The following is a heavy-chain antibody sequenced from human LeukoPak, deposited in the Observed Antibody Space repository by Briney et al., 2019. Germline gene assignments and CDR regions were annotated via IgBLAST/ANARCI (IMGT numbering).Heavy chain of an antibody. D-gene: IGHD3-16*01. Sequence: ASVKVSCKASGYTFTSYGISWVRQAPGQGREWMGWISAYNGNTNYAQKLQGRVTMTTDTSTSTAYMELRSLRSDATAVYYCATWGLPTAAFDYWGQGTLVTVSS. CDR3: ATWGLPTAAFDY. CDR2: ISAYNGNT. V-gene: IGHV1-18*01. CDR1: GYTFTSYG. J-gene: IGHJ4*02.